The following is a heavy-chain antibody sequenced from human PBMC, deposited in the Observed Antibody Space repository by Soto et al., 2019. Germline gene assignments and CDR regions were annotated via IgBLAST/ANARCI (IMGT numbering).Heavy chain of an antibody. V-gene: IGHV3-7*01. Sequence: EVQLVESGGGLVQPGGSLRLSCAASEFTFSNYWMTWVRQAPGKGLELVANINPDGSEKYYVDSVKGRFTISRDNVKNSLYLQMNSLRAEDTALYYCVRARIDLWGRGTLVTVSS. J-gene: IGHJ2*01. CDR1: EFTFSNYW. CDR2: INPDGSEK. CDR3: VRARIDL.